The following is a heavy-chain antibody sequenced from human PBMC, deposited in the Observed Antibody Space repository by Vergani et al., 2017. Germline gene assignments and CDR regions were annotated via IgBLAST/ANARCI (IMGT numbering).Heavy chain of an antibody. Sequence: QVQLQESGPGLVKPSGTLSLTCAVSGGSISSSNWWSWVRQPPGKGLEWIGEIDHSGSTNYNPSLKSRVTISVDKSKNQFSLKLSSVTAADTAVYYCARGGRYCSSTSCYSLFDYWGQGTLVTVSS. D-gene: IGHD2-2*01. J-gene: IGHJ4*02. CDR3: ARGGRYCSSTSCYSLFDY. CDR2: IDHSGST. CDR1: GGSISSSNW. V-gene: IGHV4-4*02.